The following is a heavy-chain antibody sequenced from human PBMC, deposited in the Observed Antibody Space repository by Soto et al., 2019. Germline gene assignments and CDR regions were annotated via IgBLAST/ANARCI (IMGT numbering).Heavy chain of an antibody. CDR2: ISGSGSNT. J-gene: IGHJ4*02. CDR1: GFTFIKFA. CDR3: ARDSVAPIDY. V-gene: IGHV3-23*01. Sequence: EVQLLESGGGLVQPGGSVRLSCAASGFTFIKFAITWVRQSPGKGLEWVSGISGSGSNTVYAGSGKGRFTISRDNSKNTLYLQINSLRVDDTAVYYCARDSVAPIDYWGQGTLVTASS.